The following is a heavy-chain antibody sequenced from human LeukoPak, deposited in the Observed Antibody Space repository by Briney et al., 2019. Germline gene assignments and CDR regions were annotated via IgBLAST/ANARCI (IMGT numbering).Heavy chain of an antibody. D-gene: IGHD2-15*01. J-gene: IGHJ4*02. CDR2: IGPSDSYT. CDR3: ARRLQRHFDY. V-gene: IGHV5-10-1*01. CDR1: GYSFTSYW. Sequence: GESLKISCKGSGYSFTSYWISLVRQMPGKGLEWMGRIGPSDSYTNYSPSFQGHVTISVDKSISTAYLQWSSLKASDTAMYYCARRLQRHFDYWGQGTLVTVSS.